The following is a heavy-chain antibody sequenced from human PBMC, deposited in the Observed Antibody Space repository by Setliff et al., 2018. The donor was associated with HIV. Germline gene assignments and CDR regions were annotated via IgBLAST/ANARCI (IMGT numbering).Heavy chain of an antibody. Sequence: PGGSLRLSCAASGFTFSSYSMSWLRLAPGKGLEWVANISPDGSERYSVDSVRGRFTVSRDNSKSTLYLQMNSLRAEDTAVYYCARDFSSSGYPFDYWGQGTLVTVSS. CDR3: ARDFSSSGYPFDY. CDR1: GFTFSSYS. V-gene: IGHV3-7*01. J-gene: IGHJ4*02. D-gene: IGHD3-22*01. CDR2: ISPDGSER.